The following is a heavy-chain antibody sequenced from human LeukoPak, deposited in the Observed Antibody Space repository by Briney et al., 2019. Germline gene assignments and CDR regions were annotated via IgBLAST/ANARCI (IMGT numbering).Heavy chain of an antibody. V-gene: IGHV3-48*01. CDR3: ARDARRDGFTVDY. CDR2: ISDGSSRI. CDR1: GFTFSNYD. D-gene: IGHD5-24*01. J-gene: IGHJ4*02. Sequence: GGSLRLSCAASGFTFSNYDMNWVRQAPGKGLEWVSHISDGSSRIYYADSVKGRFTISRDNVKNSLYLQMNSLRAENTAVYYCARDARRDGFTVDYWGQGALVTVSS.